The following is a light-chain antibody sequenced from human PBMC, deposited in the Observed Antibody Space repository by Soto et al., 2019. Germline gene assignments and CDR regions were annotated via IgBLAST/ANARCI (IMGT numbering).Light chain of an antibody. J-gene: IGKJ2*01. Sequence: DIQMTQSPSSLSASVGDRVTITCRASQGVRNFLAWYQQKPGKVPKLLMYAASTLQSGVPSRFSGSGSGTDFTLTISSLQPEDVATYYCQKYNSAPYTFGQGPMLEIK. CDR1: QGVRNF. CDR3: QKYNSAPYT. CDR2: AAS. V-gene: IGKV1-27*01.